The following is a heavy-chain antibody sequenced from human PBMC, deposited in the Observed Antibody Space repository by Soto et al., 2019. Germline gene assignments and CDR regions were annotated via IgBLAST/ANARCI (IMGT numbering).Heavy chain of an antibody. CDR3: AKDWGSSGWFNWFDP. CDR1: GFTLSNTG. CDR2: ISHDGSNT. J-gene: IGHJ5*02. Sequence: QVQLVESGGGVVQPGRSLRLSCVASGFTLSNTGMHWVRQAPGKGLEWVAMISHDGSNTYYGDSVKGRFTISRDNSWNTLYLQMDSLRREDTSVYYCAKDWGSSGWFNWFDPWGQGTLVTVSS. V-gene: IGHV3-30*18. D-gene: IGHD6-19*01.